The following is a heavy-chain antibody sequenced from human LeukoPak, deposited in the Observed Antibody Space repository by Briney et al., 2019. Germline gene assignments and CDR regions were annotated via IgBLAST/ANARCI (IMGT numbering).Heavy chain of an antibody. V-gene: IGHV3-7*01. CDR2: IKQDGREK. CDR3: ARKAGKMFDY. D-gene: IGHD6-19*01. J-gene: IGHJ4*02. CDR1: GFTFSNNC. Sequence: PGRSLRLSCTSSGFTFSNNCMTWVRQAPGKGMEWVNNIKQDGREKYYVDSVTGRLPSSRENAKNLLFLQMSGLSPEDTAVYYCARKAGKMFDYWGQGTLVTASS.